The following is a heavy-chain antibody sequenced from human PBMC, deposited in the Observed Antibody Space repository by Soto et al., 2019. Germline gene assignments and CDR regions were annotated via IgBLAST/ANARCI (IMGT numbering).Heavy chain of an antibody. V-gene: IGHV3-30*18. D-gene: IGHD5-12*01. CDR3: AXERSVVATAPDFDY. Sequence: QVQLVESGGGVVQPGRSLRLSCAASGFTFSSFGMHWVRQAPGKGLEWVAVASYDGSYKYYADSVKGRFTISRDNSKNTLYLQMNSLRAEDTAVYYCAXERSVVATAPDFDYWGQGTLVTVSS. CDR2: ASYDGSYK. J-gene: IGHJ4*02. CDR1: GFTFSSFG.